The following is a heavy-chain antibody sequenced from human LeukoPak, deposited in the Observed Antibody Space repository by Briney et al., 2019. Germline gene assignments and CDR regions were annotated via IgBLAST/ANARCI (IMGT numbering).Heavy chain of an antibody. Sequence: GGSLTLSCAASGFTFDCCGMHGVRQAPGKGREWVAFIRNVGNDKYYADSVKGRFFISRDNSKNTLSLQMNSLRVEDTAVYYCARDLGGYSYGSHFDYWGQGTLVTVSS. D-gene: IGHD5-18*01. J-gene: IGHJ4*02. CDR3: ARDLGGYSYGSHFDY. CDR1: GFTFDCCG. CDR2: IRNVGNDK. V-gene: IGHV3-30*02.